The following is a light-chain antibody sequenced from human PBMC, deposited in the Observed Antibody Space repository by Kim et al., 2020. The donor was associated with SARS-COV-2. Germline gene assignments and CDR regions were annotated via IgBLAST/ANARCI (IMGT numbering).Light chain of an antibody. CDR2: GEN. Sequence: SSELTQDPAVSVALGQTVTITCQGDILRGYYASWYQKKPGQAPLLVIYGENMRPSEIPDRFTGSMLGNTGSLTITGAQAEDEADYFCNSRDISGNHLVF. CDR1: ILRGYY. CDR3: NSRDISGNHLV. V-gene: IGLV3-19*01. J-gene: IGLJ3*02.